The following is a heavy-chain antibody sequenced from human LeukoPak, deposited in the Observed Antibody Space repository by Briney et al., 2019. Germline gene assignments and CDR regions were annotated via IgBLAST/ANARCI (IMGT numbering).Heavy chain of an antibody. V-gene: IGHV3-21*01. CDR2: ISSSSSYI. J-gene: IGHJ4*02. D-gene: IGHD2-15*01. Sequence: GGSLRLSCAASGFTFSSYSMNWVRQAPGKGLEWVSSISSSSSYIYYADLVKGRFTISRDNAKNSLYLQMNSLRAEDTAVYYCARDRVSKSSGGSCYGYWGQGTLVTVSS. CDR3: ARDRVSKSSGGSCYGY. CDR1: GFTFSSYS.